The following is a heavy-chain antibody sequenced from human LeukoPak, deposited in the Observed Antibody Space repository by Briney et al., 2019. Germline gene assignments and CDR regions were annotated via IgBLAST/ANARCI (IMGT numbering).Heavy chain of an antibody. CDR2: ISSSSSYI. D-gene: IGHD3-3*01. Sequence: GGSLRLSCAASGFTFSSYAMSWVRQAPGKGLEWVSSISSSSSYIYYADSVKGRFTISRDNAKNSLYLQMNSLRAEDTAVYYCARGTVFWSGYYPSYFDYWGQGTLVTVSS. CDR1: GFTFSSYA. CDR3: ARGTVFWSGYYPSYFDY. V-gene: IGHV3-21*01. J-gene: IGHJ4*02.